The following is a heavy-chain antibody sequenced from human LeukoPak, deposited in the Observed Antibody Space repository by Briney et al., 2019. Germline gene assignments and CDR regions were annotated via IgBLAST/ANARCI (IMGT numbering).Heavy chain of an antibody. J-gene: IGHJ4*02. V-gene: IGHV4-34*01. CDR1: GGSFSGYY. Sequence: SETLSLTCAVYGGSFSGYYWSWIRQPPGKGLEWIGEINHSGSTNYNPSLKSRVTISVDTSKNQFSLKLSSVTAADTAVYYCARTDDSHTLTGYYWFDYWGQGTLVTVSS. CDR3: ARTDDSHTLTGYYWFDY. CDR2: INHSGST. D-gene: IGHD3-9*01.